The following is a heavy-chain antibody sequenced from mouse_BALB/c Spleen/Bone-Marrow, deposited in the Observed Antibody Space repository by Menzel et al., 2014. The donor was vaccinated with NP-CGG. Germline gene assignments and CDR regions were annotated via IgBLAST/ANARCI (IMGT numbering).Heavy chain of an antibody. V-gene: IGHV3-6*02. J-gene: IGHJ2*01. D-gene: IGHD3-1*01. CDR1: GYSITSGYY. Sequence: EVKLVESGPGLVKPSQSLSLTCSVTGYSITSGYYWNWIRQFPGNKLEWMGYKSYDGSNNYNPSLKNRMSITRDTSKNQFFLKLNPVTTEDTGTYYCARDRGHYFDYWGQGTTLTVSS. CDR2: KSYDGSN. CDR3: ARDRGHYFDY.